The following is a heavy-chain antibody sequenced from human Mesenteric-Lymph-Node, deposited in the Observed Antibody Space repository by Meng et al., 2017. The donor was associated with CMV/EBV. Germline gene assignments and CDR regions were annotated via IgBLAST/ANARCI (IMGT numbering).Heavy chain of an antibody. J-gene: IGHJ4*02. CDR2: ISYSGST. CDR1: GGSISSSSYY. CDR3: ARERWSGYYTGIDY. Sequence: SETLSLTCIVSGGSISSSSYYWGWIRQPPGKGLEWIGSISYSGSTYYSPSLKSRVTISVDTSKNQFSLKLSSVTAADTAVYYCARERWSGYYTGIDYWGQGTLVTVSS. V-gene: IGHV4-39*07. D-gene: IGHD3-3*01.